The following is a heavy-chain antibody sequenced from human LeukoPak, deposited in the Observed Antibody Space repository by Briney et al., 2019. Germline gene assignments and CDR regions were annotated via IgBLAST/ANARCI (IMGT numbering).Heavy chain of an antibody. V-gene: IGHV4-59*08. CDR2: IFHSGSP. J-gene: IGHJ3*02. CDR3: GRHGGATMVRGVLVDGFDI. CDR1: GGSISSYY. Sequence: KPSETLSLTCSVSGGSISSYYWSWIRQPPGKGLEWIGYIFHSGSPNHNPSLKSRVTISVDTSKNQFSMKLSSVNAADTAVYYCGRHGGATMVRGVLVDGFDIWGQGTTVTVSS. D-gene: IGHD3-10*01.